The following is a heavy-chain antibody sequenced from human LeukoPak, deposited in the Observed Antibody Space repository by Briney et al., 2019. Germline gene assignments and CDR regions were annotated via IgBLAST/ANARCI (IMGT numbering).Heavy chain of an antibody. J-gene: IGHJ4*02. D-gene: IGHD1-26*01. CDR3: TRESGAFSPFGF. CDR2: AHLNGAT. V-gene: IGHV4-4*02. Sequence: NPSETLSLTCDVSGGSIMTTNWWSWVRQPPNKGLEWIGEAHLNGATNYNPSLESRATMSIDTSKNHLSLELTSVTAADTAMYYCTRESGAFSPFGFWGQGTLVTVSS. CDR1: GGSIMTTNW.